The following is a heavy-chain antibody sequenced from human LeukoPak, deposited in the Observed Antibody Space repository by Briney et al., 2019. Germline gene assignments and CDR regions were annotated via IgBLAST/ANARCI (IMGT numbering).Heavy chain of an antibody. CDR2: IYPDDSDT. D-gene: IGHD3-10*01. CDR3: ARAGGSGSYYRSHHDAFDI. V-gene: IGHV5-51*01. CDR1: GYNFRDYW. Sequence: GESLKISCQVSGYNFRDYWIAWVRQTPGKGLQWMGIIYPDDSDTKYSPSFQGQVTMSVDQSSNTAYLQWNSLRASDTAMYYCARAGGSGSYYRSHHDAFDIWGQGTMVTVSS. J-gene: IGHJ3*02.